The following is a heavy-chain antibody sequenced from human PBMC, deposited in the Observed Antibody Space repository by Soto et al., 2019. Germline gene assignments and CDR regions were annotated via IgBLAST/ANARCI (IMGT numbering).Heavy chain of an antibody. CDR2: IIPIFGTA. CDR3: ARDGGRHSGGIDY. CDR1: GGTFSSYS. Sequence: QVQLVQSGAEVKKPGSSVKVSCKASGGTFSSYSINWVRQAPGQGLEWMGEIIPIFGTANYAQKFQGRVTMTADEATSTAYMELSSLRSEDTAVYYCARDGGRHSGGIDYWGQGTVVTVSS. D-gene: IGHD1-26*01. J-gene: IGHJ4*02. V-gene: IGHV1-69*01.